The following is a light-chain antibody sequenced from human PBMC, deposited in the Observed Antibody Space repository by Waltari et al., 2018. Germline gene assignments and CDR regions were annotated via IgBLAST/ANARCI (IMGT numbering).Light chain of an antibody. CDR1: SSDVGGYNY. Sequence: QSALTQPASVSGSPGQSLTIFCTGTSSDVGGYNYVSWYQQHPGKAPKLMIYDVSNRPSGVSNRFSGSKSGNTASLTISGLQAEDEADYYCSSYISSSTLEVFGGGTSLTVL. J-gene: IGLJ2*01. CDR2: DVS. V-gene: IGLV2-14*01. CDR3: SSYISSSTLEV.